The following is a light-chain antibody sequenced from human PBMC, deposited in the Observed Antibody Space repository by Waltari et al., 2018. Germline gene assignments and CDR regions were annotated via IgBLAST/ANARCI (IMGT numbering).Light chain of an antibody. CDR3: CSYAGPTVV. V-gene: IGLV2-23*01. Sequence: QSALTQPASVSGSPGQSITISCTGTSSDVGSYNLVSWYQQHPGKAPKLMIYEGSKRPSGVSNRFSGSKSGNTASLTISGLQAEDEADYYCCSYAGPTVVFGGGTKLTVL. CDR1: SSDVGSYNL. J-gene: IGLJ2*01. CDR2: EGS.